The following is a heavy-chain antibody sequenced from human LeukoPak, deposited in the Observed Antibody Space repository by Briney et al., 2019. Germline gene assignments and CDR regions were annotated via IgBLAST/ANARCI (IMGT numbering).Heavy chain of an antibody. J-gene: IGHJ3*02. D-gene: IGHD2-15*01. CDR1: GGSFSSGDYY. Sequence: PSQTLSLTCTVSGGSFSSGDYYWSWLRQPPGMGLVWIGYIYYSGSTYYNPSLKSRVTISVDTSKNQFSLKLSSWTAADTAVYYCARDQRIRDAFDIWGQGTMVTVSS. CDR3: ARDQRIRDAFDI. V-gene: IGHV4-30-4*01. CDR2: IYYSGST.